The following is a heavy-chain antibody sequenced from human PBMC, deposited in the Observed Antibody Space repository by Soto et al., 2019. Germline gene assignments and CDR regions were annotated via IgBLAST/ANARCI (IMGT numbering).Heavy chain of an antibody. CDR3: GRDDYGIFPY. D-gene: IGHD3-10*01. CDR2: IDPKNGGT. V-gene: IGHV1-2*02. J-gene: IGHJ4*02. CDR1: GYSISAYY. Sequence: ASVKVSCKASGYSISAYYIHWVRQAPGQGLEWMGWIDPKNGGTVSAQKFQGRLTMTRDTSISTVYMDLSGLTSDDTALYYCGRDDYGIFPYWGQGSLVTVSS.